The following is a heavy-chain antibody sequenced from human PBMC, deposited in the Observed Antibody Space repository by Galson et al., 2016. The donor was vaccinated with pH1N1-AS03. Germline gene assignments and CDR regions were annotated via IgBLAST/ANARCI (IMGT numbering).Heavy chain of an antibody. J-gene: IGHJ4*02. D-gene: IGHD2/OR15-2a*01. Sequence: SLRLSCAASGLTFSSYWMHWVRHLPGKGLVWVSGIDSDGSNTYYADSVRGRFTISRDNAKNTLYLQMNSLRDEDTALYYCADPFGLPWGQGTLITVSS. V-gene: IGHV3-74*01. CDR2: IDSDGSNT. CDR1: GLTFSSYW. CDR3: ADPFGLP.